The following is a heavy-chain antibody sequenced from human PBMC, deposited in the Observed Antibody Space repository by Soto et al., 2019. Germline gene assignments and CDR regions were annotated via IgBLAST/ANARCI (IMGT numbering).Heavy chain of an antibody. CDR2: INPNSGGT. V-gene: IGHV1-2*04. Sequence: ASVKVSCKASGYTFTGYYMHWVRQAPGQGLEWMGWINPNSGGTNYAQKFQGWVTMTRDTSISTAYMELSRLRSDDTAVYYCALGYCSGGSCFPLAYWGQGTLVTVSS. J-gene: IGHJ4*02. CDR1: GYTFTGYY. CDR3: ALGYCSGGSCFPLAY. D-gene: IGHD2-15*01.